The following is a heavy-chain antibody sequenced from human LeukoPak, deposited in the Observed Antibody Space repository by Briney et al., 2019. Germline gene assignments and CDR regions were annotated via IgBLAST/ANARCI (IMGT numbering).Heavy chain of an antibody. CDR1: GFTFTNYW. D-gene: IGHD1-1*01. V-gene: IGHV3-7*01. J-gene: IGHJ3*02. CDR3: ARARYAFAFDI. Sequence: GGSLRLSCAASGFTFTNYWMSWVRQAPGKGLEWVANIKQDGSEKYYVDSVKGRFTISRDNAKNSLYLQMNSLRAEDTAVYYCARARYAFAFDIWGQGTMVTVSS. CDR2: IKQDGSEK.